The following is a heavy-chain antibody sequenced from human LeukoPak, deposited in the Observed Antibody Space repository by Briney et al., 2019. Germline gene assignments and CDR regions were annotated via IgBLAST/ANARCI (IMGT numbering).Heavy chain of an antibody. D-gene: IGHD1-26*01. J-gene: IGHJ4*02. CDR1: GFTFSNSA. CDR3: AKDRSCDY. CDR2: ISGSGDKI. Sequence: PGGSLRLSCAASGFTFSNSAMTWVRQAPGKGLEWVSAISGSGDKIHYADSVKGRFTISRDNSKNTLYLQMNSLTVEDTAIYYCAKDRSCDYWGQGTLITVSS. V-gene: IGHV3-23*01.